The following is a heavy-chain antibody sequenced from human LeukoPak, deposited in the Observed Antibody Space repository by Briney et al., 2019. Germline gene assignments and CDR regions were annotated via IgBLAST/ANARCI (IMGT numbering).Heavy chain of an antibody. CDR3: AKDAVDSSGYYGYFDY. D-gene: IGHD3-22*01. CDR1: GFTFSSYG. Sequence: PGRSLRLSCAASGFTFSSYGMHWVRQAPGKGLEWVAVISHDGSNKYYADSVKGRFTISRDNSKNTLYLQMNSLRAEDTAVYYCAKDAVDSSGYYGYFDYWGQGTLVTVSS. CDR2: ISHDGSNK. J-gene: IGHJ4*02. V-gene: IGHV3-30*18.